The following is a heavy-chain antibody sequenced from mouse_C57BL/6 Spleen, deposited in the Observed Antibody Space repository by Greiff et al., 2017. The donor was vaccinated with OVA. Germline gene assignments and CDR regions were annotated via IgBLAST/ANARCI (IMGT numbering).Heavy chain of an antibody. J-gene: IGHJ3*01. V-gene: IGHV1-19*01. CDR2: INPYNGGT. D-gene: IGHD1-2*01. CDR1: GYTFTDYY. CDR3: ARRDYGRTAWFAY. Sequence: VQLQQSGPVLVKPGASVKMSCKASGYTFTDYYMNWVKQSHGKSLEWIGVINPYNGGTSYNQKFKGKATLTVDKSSSTAYMELNSLTSEDSAVYYFARRDYGRTAWFAYWGQGTLVTVSA.